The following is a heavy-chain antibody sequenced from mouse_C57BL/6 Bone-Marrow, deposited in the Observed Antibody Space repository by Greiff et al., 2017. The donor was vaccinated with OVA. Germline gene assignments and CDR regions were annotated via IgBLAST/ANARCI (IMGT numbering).Heavy chain of an antibody. V-gene: IGHV1-82*01. D-gene: IGHD1-1*01. CDR3: ARFTTVVATDWYFDV. CDR2: IYPGDGDT. J-gene: IGHJ1*03. CDR1: GYAFSSSW. Sequence: VKVVESGPELVKPGASVKISCKASGYAFSSSWMNWVKQRPGKGLEWIGRIYPGDGDTNYNGKFKGKATLTADKSSSTAYMQLSSLTSEDSAVYFCARFTTVVATDWYFDVWGTGTTVTVSS.